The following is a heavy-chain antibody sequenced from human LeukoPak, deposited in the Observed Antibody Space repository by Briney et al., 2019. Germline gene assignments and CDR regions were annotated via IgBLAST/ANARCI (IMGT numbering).Heavy chain of an antibody. CDR1: GGSISSSSYY. CDR3: ARDWPAHYYYGSGSADDY. CDR2: IYYSGST. V-gene: IGHV4-39*07. Sequence: SETLSLTCTVSGGSISSSSYYWGWIRQPPGKGLEWIGSIYYSGSTYYTPSLKSRVTISVDTSKNQFSLKLSSVTAADTAVYYCARDWPAHYYYGSGSADDYWGQGTLVTVSS. D-gene: IGHD3-10*01. J-gene: IGHJ4*02.